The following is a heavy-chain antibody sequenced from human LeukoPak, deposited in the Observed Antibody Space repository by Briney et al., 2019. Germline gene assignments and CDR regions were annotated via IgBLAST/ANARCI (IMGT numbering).Heavy chain of an antibody. CDR2: IRSKAYGETA. Sequence: QAGGSLRLSCTASGFTFGDYAMSWIRQAPGKGLEWVGFIRSKAYGETADYAASVKGRFTISRDDSKSIAYLQMNSLKTEDTAVYYCTRAGKPPYFDYWGQGTLVIVSS. CDR1: GFTFGDYA. J-gene: IGHJ4*02. CDR3: TRAGKPPYFDY. V-gene: IGHV3-49*03.